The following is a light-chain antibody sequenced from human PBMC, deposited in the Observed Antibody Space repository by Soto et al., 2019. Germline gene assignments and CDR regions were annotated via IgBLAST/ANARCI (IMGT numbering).Light chain of an antibody. CDR3: YQFGKAPLT. J-gene: IGKJ4*01. CDR2: DAS. CDR1: QSVSSNY. Sequence: EIVLTQSPDILSLSPGERATLSCRASQSVSSNYLVWFQQKPGQAPRLVIYDASTRATGIPDRFSGSGSGTDFTLTISGLEADDFAVYYCYQFGKAPLTFGGGTKVEIK. V-gene: IGKV3-20*01.